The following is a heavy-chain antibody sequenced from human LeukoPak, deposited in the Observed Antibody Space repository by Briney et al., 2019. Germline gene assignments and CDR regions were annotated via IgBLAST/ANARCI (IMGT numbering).Heavy chain of an antibody. D-gene: IGHD3-16*01. V-gene: IGHV4-39*01. Sequence: PSETLSLTCTVSGGSISSSSYYWGWIRQPPGKGLEWIGSIYYSGSTYYNPSLKSRVTISVDTSKNQFSLKLSSVTAADTAVYYCARLRQFFDYWGQGALVTLFS. CDR3: ARLRQFFDY. CDR2: IYYSGST. CDR1: GGSISSSSYY. J-gene: IGHJ4*02.